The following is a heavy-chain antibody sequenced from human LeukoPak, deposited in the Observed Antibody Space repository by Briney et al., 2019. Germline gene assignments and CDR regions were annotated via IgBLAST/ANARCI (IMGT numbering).Heavy chain of an antibody. Sequence: GESLQISCKGSGCRFISYWIGWVRQLPGKGLEGMGIIYPGDSDTRYSPSFQGQVTISADKSISTAYLQWSSLKASDTAMYYCARSGDGNFDYWGQGTLVTVSS. D-gene: IGHD5-24*01. CDR1: GCRFISYW. J-gene: IGHJ4*02. V-gene: IGHV5-51*01. CDR2: IYPGDSDT. CDR3: ARSGDGNFDY.